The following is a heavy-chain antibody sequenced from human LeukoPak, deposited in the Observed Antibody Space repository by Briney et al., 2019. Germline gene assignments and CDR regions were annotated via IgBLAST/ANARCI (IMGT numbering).Heavy chain of an antibody. CDR2: ISAYNGNT. CDR1: GGTFSSYA. V-gene: IGHV1-18*01. D-gene: IGHD3-3*01. J-gene: IGHJ6*03. Sequence: GASVKVSCKASGGTFSSYAISWVRQAPGQGLEWMGWISAYNGNTNYAQKLQGRVTMTTDTSTSTAYMELRSLRSDDTAVYYCASTYYDFWSGPFGRSYYYYMDVWGKGTTVTVSS. CDR3: ASTYYDFWSGPFGRSYYYYMDV.